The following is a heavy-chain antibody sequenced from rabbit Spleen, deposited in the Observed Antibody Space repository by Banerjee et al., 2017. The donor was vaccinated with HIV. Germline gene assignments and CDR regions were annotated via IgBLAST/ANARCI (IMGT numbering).Heavy chain of an antibody. CDR1: GFSFSSSYY. Sequence: QEQLEESGGDLVKPGASLTLTCTASGFSFSSSYYMCWVRQAPGKGLEWIACINTATGKPVYASWAKGRFTISKTSSTTVTLQMTSLTAADTATYFCARDLVGVIGWNFNLWGPGTLVTVS. J-gene: IGHJ4*01. D-gene: IGHD1-1*01. V-gene: IGHV1S45*01. CDR2: INTATGKP. CDR3: ARDLVGVIGWNFNL.